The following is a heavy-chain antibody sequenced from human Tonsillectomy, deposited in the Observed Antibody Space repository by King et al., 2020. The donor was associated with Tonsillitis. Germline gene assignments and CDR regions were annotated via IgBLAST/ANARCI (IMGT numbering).Heavy chain of an antibody. D-gene: IGHD5-18*01. CDR1: GFTFSSYG. CDR2: MSYDGNNK. V-gene: IGHV3-30*18. Sequence: VQLVESGGGVVQPGRSLRLSCAASGFTFSSYGMHWVRQAPGKGREWVAVMSYDGNNKYYADSVKGRFTISRDNSKNTLSLQVNSLRAEDTAVYYCAKGGYSYGWSYFDYWGQGTLVTVSS. CDR3: AKGGYSYGWSYFDY. J-gene: IGHJ4*02.